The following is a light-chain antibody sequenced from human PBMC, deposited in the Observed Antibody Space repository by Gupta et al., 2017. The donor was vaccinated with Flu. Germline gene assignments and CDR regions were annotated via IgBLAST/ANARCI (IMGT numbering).Light chain of an antibody. CDR2: KDR. J-gene: IGLJ3*02. CDR1: ALPNQN. Sequence: GDALPNQNAYWYKQKPGPAPVLVIQKDRERPTGIPDPVSCSGSGTTLTLTISRAEAEDEADYYCQSADSSGTSRVFGGGTKLTVL. V-gene: IGLV3-25*01. CDR3: QSADSSGTSRV.